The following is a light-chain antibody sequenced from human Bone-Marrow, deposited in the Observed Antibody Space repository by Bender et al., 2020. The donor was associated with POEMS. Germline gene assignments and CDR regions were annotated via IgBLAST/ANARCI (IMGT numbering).Light chain of an antibody. CDR1: KLGDRF. CDR2: QDN. CDR3: QVWDVNSDLWV. Sequence: SYELTQPPSVSVSPGQTASIPCSGDKLGDRFASWYQQKPGQSPVLVIFQDNRRPSGIPERFSGSNSGNTATLTITSVEAGDEADYYCQVWDVNSDLWVFGGGTKLTVL. V-gene: IGLV3-1*01. J-gene: IGLJ3*02.